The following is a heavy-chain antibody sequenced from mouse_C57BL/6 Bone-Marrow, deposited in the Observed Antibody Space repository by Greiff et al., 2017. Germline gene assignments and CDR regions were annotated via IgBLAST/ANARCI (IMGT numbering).Heavy chain of an antibody. CDR1: GYSITSGYY. J-gene: IGHJ2*01. CDR2: ISYDGSN. D-gene: IGHD1-1*01. Sequence: EVQLQQSGPGLVKPSQSLSLTCSVTGYSITSGYYWNWIRQFPGNKLEWMGYISYDGSNNYNPSLKNRISITRDTSKNQFFLKLNSVTTEDTATYYCARGITTVVALKEYYFDYWGQGTTLTVSS. V-gene: IGHV3-6*01. CDR3: ARGITTVVALKEYYFDY.